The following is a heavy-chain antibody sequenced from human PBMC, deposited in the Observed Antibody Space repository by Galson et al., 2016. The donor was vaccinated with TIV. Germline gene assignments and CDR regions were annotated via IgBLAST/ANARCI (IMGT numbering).Heavy chain of an antibody. D-gene: IGHD3-22*01. CDR2: ISYDGDTK. Sequence: SLRLSCAASAVTFGASPLHWVRQAPGKGLQWVALISYDGDTKAYADSVKGRFTISRDNSENTLSLQMNALRPEDTALYYCVREGHGYSSDNSGRAFDMWGRGTMVTVSS. J-gene: IGHJ3*02. CDR3: VREGHGYSSDNSGRAFDM. V-gene: IGHV3-30-3*01. CDR1: AVTFGASP.